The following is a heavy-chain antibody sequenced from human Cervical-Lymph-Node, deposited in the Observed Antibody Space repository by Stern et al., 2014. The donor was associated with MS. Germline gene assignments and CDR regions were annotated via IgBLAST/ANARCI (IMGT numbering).Heavy chain of an antibody. CDR2: MNSSRGRT. Sequence: QLVQSGAEVKEAGASAKVSCKASGYTFSPYDINWVRQATGQGLEWIGWMNSSRGRTVYAQKFQARATLTRNAAISTAYMELSSLSSEDTAVYDCAIIPYSSSVSGLDAWGQGTTVTVSS. CDR3: AIIPYSSSVSGLDA. D-gene: IGHD6-19*01. J-gene: IGHJ6*02. V-gene: IGHV1-8*01. CDR1: GYTFSPYD.